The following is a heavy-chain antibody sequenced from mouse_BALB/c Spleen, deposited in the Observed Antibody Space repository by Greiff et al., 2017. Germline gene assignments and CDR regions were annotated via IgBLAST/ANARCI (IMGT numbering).Heavy chain of an antibody. J-gene: IGHJ4*01. D-gene: IGHD1-2*01. CDR3: ARDYYGKRAMDY. Sequence: EVKVVESGGGLVKPGGSLKLSCAASGFTFSSYAMSWVRQSPEKRLEWVAEISSGGSYTYYPDTVTGRFTISRDNAKNTLYLEMSSLRSEDTAMYYCARDYYGKRAMDYWGQGTSVTVSS. CDR2: ISSGGSYT. CDR1: GFTFSSYA. V-gene: IGHV5-9-4*01.